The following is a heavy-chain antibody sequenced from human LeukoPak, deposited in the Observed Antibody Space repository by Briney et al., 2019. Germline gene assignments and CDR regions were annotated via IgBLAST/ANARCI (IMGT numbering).Heavy chain of an antibody. J-gene: IGHJ6*03. CDR1: GYSISSGYY. D-gene: IGHD6-13*01. Sequence: PSETLSLTCTVSGYSISSGYYWGWIRQPPGKGRVWIGSIFHSGTTYYNPPLKRRITISVDTSKNQFSLTLSSVTAADTAVYFCAKSIASAGTNSCYYMDVWGTGTTVTVSS. V-gene: IGHV4-38-2*02. CDR3: AKSIASAGTNSCYYMDV. CDR2: IFHSGTT.